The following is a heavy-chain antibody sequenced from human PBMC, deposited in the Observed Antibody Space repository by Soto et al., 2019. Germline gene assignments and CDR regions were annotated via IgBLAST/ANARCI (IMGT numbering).Heavy chain of an antibody. CDR2: MNPNSGNT. D-gene: IGHD3-3*01. CDR3: ARGQRDFWSGYYEGWFDP. CDR1: GYTFTSYD. Sequence: QVQLVQSGAEVKKPGASVKVSCKASGYTFTSYDINWVRQATGQGLEWMGWMNPNSGNTGYAQKFQGRVTMTRNTSISTAYMELSSLRYEDTAVYYCARGQRDFWSGYYEGWFDPWGQGTLVTVSS. J-gene: IGHJ5*02. V-gene: IGHV1-8*01.